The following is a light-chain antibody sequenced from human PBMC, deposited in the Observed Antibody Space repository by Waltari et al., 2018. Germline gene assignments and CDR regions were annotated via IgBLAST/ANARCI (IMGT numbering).Light chain of an antibody. J-gene: IGKJ1*01. CDR3: QHHNNWPARGT. CDR1: RRVISN. Sequence: EIVMTQSPPTLSVSPGEGATLSCRGSRRVISNLAWYQQKPGQAPRLLIYGASTRATGVPARFRGSGSGPEYTLTISSLQSEDFAVYYCQHHNNWPARGTFGQGTKVEIK. CDR2: GAS. V-gene: IGKV3-15*01.